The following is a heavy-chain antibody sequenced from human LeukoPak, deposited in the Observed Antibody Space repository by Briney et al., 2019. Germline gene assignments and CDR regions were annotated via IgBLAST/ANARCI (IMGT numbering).Heavy chain of an antibody. CDR1: GGSISSGGYY. CDR2: IYTSGST. J-gene: IGHJ4*02. V-gene: IGHV4-61*02. Sequence: SETLSLTCTVSGGSISSGGYYWSWIRQPAGKGLEWIGRIYTSGSTNYNPSLKSRVTISVDTSKNQFSLKLSSVTAADTAVYYCARGSPRGYFDYWGQGTLVTVSS. D-gene: IGHD1-26*01. CDR3: ARGSPRGYFDY.